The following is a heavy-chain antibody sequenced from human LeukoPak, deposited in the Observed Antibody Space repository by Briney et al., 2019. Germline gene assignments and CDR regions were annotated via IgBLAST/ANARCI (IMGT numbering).Heavy chain of an antibody. V-gene: IGHV3-21*01. CDR2: ISSSSSYI. CDR3: ARDCSGGSCYSEY. Sequence: GSLRLSCAASGFTFSSYSMNWVRQAPGKGLEWVSSISSSSSYIYYADSVKGRFTISRDNAKNSLYLQMNSLRAEDTAVYYCARDCSGGSCYSEYWGQGTLVTVSS. CDR1: GFTFSSYS. D-gene: IGHD2-15*01. J-gene: IGHJ4*02.